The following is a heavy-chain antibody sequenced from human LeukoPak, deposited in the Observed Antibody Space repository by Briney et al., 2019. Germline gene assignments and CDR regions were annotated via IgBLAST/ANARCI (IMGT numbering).Heavy chain of an antibody. Sequence: SETLSLTCTVPGGSISSGDYYWSWIRQPPGKGLEWIGYIYYSGSTYYNPSLKSRVTISVDTSKNQFSLKLSSVTAADTAVYYCARRPGGYYDSSGYYFHFDYWGQGTLVTVSS. CDR1: GGSISSGDYY. J-gene: IGHJ4*02. CDR3: ARRPGGYYDSSGYYFHFDY. V-gene: IGHV4-30-4*08. CDR2: IYYSGST. D-gene: IGHD3-22*01.